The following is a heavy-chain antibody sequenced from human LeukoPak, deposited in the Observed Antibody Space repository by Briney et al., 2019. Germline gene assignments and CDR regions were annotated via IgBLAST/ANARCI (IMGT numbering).Heavy chain of an antibody. J-gene: IGHJ4*02. Sequence: GGSLRLSCAASAFTFDNYAMSWVRQAPGKGLEWVSVISGSGYYSYYADSVKGRFTVSRDNSKTTLYLQMNSLRADDTAVYYCAKAEYDSSGYYYFDYWGQGTLVTVSS. CDR1: AFTFDNYA. D-gene: IGHD3-22*01. CDR2: ISGSGYYS. CDR3: AKAEYDSSGYYYFDY. V-gene: IGHV3-23*01.